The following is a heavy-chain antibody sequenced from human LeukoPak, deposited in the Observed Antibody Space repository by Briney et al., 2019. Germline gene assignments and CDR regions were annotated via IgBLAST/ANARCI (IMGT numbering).Heavy chain of an antibody. D-gene: IGHD3-10*01. V-gene: IGHV4-34*01. J-gene: IGHJ5*02. CDR1: SGSFSGYY. Sequence: SETLSLTCAVYSGSFSGYYWSWIRQPPGKGLEWIGEINHSGSTNYNPSLKSRVTISVDTSKNQFSLKLSSVTAADTAVYYCARVGVGRITMVRPRNWFDPWGQGTLVTVSS. CDR2: INHSGST. CDR3: ARVGVGRITMVRPRNWFDP.